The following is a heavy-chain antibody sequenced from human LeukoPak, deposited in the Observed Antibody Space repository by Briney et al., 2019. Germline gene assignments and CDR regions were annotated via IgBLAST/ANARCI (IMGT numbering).Heavy chain of an antibody. CDR1: GFNFNNFA. CDR2: MTGPADTT. Sequence: PGGSLRLSCAASGFNFNNFAMSWVRQAPGKGPEWLSAMTGPADTTYYAESVKGRFTISRDYSKSMVYLQMNSLRVEDTAIYYRAKGAEIDHWGQGTLVTASS. V-gene: IGHV3-23*01. CDR3: AKGAEIDH. J-gene: IGHJ4*02.